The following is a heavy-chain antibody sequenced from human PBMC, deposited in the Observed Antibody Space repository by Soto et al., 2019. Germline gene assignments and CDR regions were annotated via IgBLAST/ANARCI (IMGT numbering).Heavy chain of an antibody. CDR1: GYTFNSYG. CDR2: ISAHNGNT. V-gene: IGHV1-18*01. Sequence: QVQLVQSGAEVKKPGASVKVSCKASGYTFNSYGISWVRQAPGRGLEWMVWISAHNGNTNYAQKFQGRVTMTTDTSTSTAYMELRSLRSDDTAVYYCARDYCSGGNCYLLFDSWGQGTLVTVSS. J-gene: IGHJ4*02. CDR3: ARDYCSGGNCYLLFDS. D-gene: IGHD2-15*01.